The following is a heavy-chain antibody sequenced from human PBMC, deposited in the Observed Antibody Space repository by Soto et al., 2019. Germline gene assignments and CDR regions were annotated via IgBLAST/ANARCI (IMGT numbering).Heavy chain of an antibody. CDR3: AREPCSSTSCYSGWGPFDY. CDR2: ISYDGSNK. Sequence: QVQLVESGGGVVQPGRSLRLSCAASGFTFSSYAMHWVRQAPGKGLEWVAVISYDGSNKYYADSVKGRFTISRDNSKNTLYLQMSSLRAEDTAVYYCAREPCSSTSCYSGWGPFDYWGQGTLVTVSS. D-gene: IGHD2-2*01. CDR1: GFTFSSYA. V-gene: IGHV3-30-3*01. J-gene: IGHJ4*02.